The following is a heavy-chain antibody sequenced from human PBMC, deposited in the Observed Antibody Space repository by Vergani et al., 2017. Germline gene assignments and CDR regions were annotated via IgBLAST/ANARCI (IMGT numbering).Heavy chain of an antibody. CDR2: IYYSGST. V-gene: IGHV4-59*01. CDR3: ARGGIAARPYYYYYYMDV. D-gene: IGHD6-6*01. Sequence: QVQLQESGPGLVKPSETLSLTCTVSGGSISSYYWSWIRQPPGKGLEWIGYIYYSGSTNYNPSLTSRVTISVDTSKNHFSLKLSSVTAADTAVYYCARGGIAARPYYYYYYMDVWGKGTTVTVSS. J-gene: IGHJ6*03. CDR1: GGSISSYY.